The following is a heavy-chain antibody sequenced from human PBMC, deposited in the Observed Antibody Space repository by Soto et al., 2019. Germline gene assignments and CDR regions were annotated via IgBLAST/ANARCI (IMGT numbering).Heavy chain of an antibody. CDR1: GFSFISYS. J-gene: IGHJ6*03. D-gene: IGHD3-3*01. CDR3: VRDFGWYFRSGYMDV. CDR2: INEDSSYI. V-gene: IGHV3-21*02. Sequence: EVQLVESGGGLVKPWGSLRLSCAASGFSFISYSMNWVRQAPGKGLEWVSSINEDSSYIYYAHSLRSRFTISRDNAKDSLYLQMTSLSDEDTSVYYCVRDFGWYFRSGYMDVWGDGATVTVSS.